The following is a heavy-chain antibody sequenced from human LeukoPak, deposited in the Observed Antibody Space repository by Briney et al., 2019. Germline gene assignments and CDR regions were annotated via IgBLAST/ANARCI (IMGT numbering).Heavy chain of an antibody. Sequence: PGGSLRLSCAASGFTFSSYWMGWVRQAPGMGLEWVATTKQDGSEKYYLDSVKGRFTISRDNAKNSLFLQMNSLRAEDTAVYYCAGARGWEFSSWGQGTLVTVSS. D-gene: IGHD1-26*01. CDR3: AGARGWEFSS. J-gene: IGHJ5*02. CDR2: TKQDGSEK. V-gene: IGHV3-7*01. CDR1: GFTFSSYW.